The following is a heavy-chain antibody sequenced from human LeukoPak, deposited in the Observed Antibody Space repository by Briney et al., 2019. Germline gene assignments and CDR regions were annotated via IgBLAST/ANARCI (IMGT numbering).Heavy chain of an antibody. CDR1: GGSISSGGYY. CDR2: IYHSGST. CDR3: ARLDYGGNFRLDY. J-gene: IGHJ4*02. V-gene: IGHV4-61*08. D-gene: IGHD4-23*01. Sequence: SETLSLTCTVSGGSISSGGYYWSWIRQPPGKGLEWIGYIYHSGSTNYNPSLKSRVTISVDTSKNQFSLKLSSVTAADTAVYYCARLDYGGNFRLDYWGQGTLVTVSS.